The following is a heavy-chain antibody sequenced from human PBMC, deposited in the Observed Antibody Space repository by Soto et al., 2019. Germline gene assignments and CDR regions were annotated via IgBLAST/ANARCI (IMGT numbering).Heavy chain of an antibody. J-gene: IGHJ4*02. Sequence: TRSHTCAVSGGSIDSGAVSLSWIRQPPGKGLEWIGYVTHSGTAYSIPSLNGRLTLSVDSSQTQFSLKLTSVTAADSAFYYCARIHWAQSGLDYWGRGILVTVSS. CDR1: GGSIDSGAVS. V-gene: IGHV4-30-2*01. D-gene: IGHD3-16*01. CDR3: ARIHWAQSGLDY. CDR2: VTHSGTA.